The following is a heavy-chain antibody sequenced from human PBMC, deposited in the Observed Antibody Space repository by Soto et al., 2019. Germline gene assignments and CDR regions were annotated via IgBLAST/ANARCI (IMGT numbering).Heavy chain of an antibody. CDR2: ISSSSSYI. CDR3: ARSKPTDTYEGMDV. Sequence: EVQLVESGGGLVKPGGSLRLSCAASGFTFSTYSMNWVRQAPGKGLEWVSSISSSSSYIYYADSVKGRFTISRDNAKNSQYLQMNSLSAEDTAGYNCARSKPTDTYEGMDVWGQGTTVTVSS. CDR1: GFTFSTYS. V-gene: IGHV3-21*01. D-gene: IGHD4-4*01. J-gene: IGHJ6*02.